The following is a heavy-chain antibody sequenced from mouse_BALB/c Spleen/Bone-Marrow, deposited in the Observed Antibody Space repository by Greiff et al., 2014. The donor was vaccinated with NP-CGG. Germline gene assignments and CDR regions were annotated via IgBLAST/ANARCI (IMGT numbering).Heavy chain of an antibody. CDR2: IDPANGNT. V-gene: IGHV14-3*02. CDR3: AIYYYGSSEFAY. D-gene: IGHD1-1*01. CDR1: GFNIKDTY. J-gene: IGHJ3*01. Sequence: VQLQQSGAELVKPGASVKLSCTASGFNIKDTYMHWVKQRPEQGLEWIGRIDPANGNTKYDPKFQDKATITADTSSNTAYLQLSSLTSEDTAVYYCAIYYYGSSEFAYWGQGTLVTVSA.